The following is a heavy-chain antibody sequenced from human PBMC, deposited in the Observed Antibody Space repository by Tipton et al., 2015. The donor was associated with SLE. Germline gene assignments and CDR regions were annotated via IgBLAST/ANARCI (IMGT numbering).Heavy chain of an antibody. V-gene: IGHV4-61*02. CDR1: GGSISSGSYY. CDR2: IYTSGST. J-gene: IGHJ6*02. D-gene: IGHD2-2*01. Sequence: TLSLTCTVSGGSISSGSYYWSWIRQPAGKGLEWIGRIYTSGSTNYNPSLKSRVTISVDTSKNQFSLKLSSGTAADTTVYYCARDRDIVVVPAAMDYYYYGMDVWGQGTTVTVSS. CDR3: ARDRDIVVVPAAMDYYYYGMDV.